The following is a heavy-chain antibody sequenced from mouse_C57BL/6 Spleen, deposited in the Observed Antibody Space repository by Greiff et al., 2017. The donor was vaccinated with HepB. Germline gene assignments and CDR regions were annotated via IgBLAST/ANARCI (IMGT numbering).Heavy chain of an antibody. CDR1: GFTFSDYY. CDR2: INYDGSST. D-gene: IGHD1-3*01. V-gene: IGHV5-16*01. J-gene: IGHJ2*01. CDR3: ARSSLYYFDY. Sequence: EVMLVESEGGLVQPGSSMKLSCTASGFTFSDYYMAWVRQVPEKGLEWVANINYDGSSTYYLDSLKSRFTISRDNAKNILYLQMSSLKSEDTATYYCARSSLYYFDYWGQGTTLTVSS.